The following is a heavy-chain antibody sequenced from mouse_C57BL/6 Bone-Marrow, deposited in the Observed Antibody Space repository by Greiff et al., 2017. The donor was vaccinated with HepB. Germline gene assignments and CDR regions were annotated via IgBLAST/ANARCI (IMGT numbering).Heavy chain of an antibody. D-gene: IGHD2-1*01. J-gene: IGHJ1*03. Sequence: QVHVKQPGAELVKPGASVKMSCKASGYTFTSYWITWVKQRPGQGLEWIGDIYPGSGSTNYNEKFKSKATLTVDTSSSTAYMQLSSLTSEDSAVYYCAIYYGKSYWYFDVWGTGTTVTVSS. CDR3: AIYYGKSYWYFDV. CDR1: GYTFTSYW. V-gene: IGHV1-55*01. CDR2: IYPGSGST.